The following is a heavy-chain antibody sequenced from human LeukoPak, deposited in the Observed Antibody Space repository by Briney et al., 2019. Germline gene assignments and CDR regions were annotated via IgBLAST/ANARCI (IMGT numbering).Heavy chain of an antibody. D-gene: IGHD3-22*01. Sequence: PSETLSLTCTVSGGSISSGDYYWSWIRQPPGTGLEWIGYIYYSGSTYYNPSLKSRVTISVDTSKNQFSLKLSSVTAADTAVYYCARASHDSSGYYPDYWGQGTLVTVSS. CDR1: GGSISSGDYY. CDR2: IYYSGST. CDR3: ARASHDSSGYYPDY. J-gene: IGHJ4*02. V-gene: IGHV4-30-4*01.